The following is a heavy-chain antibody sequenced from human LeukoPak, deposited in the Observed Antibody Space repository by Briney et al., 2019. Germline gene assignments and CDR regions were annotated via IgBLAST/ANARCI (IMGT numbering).Heavy chain of an antibody. CDR3: ARVHGYDYGDYYGMDV. J-gene: IGHJ6*02. CDR2: IYSGGST. D-gene: IGHD4-17*01. Sequence: GGSLRLSCAASGFTVSSNYMSWVRQAPGKGLEWVSVIYSGGSTYYADSVKGRFTISRDNSKNTLYPQMNSLRAEDTAVYYCARVHGYDYGDYYGMDVWGQGTTVTVSS. V-gene: IGHV3-53*01. CDR1: GFTVSSNY.